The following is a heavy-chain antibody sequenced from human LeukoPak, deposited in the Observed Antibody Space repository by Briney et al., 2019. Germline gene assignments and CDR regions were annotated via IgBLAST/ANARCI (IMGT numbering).Heavy chain of an antibody. CDR2: ISWNSGSI. D-gene: IGHD3-9*01. Sequence: GGSLRLPCAASGFTFDDYAMHWVRHAPGKGLEWVSGISWNSGSIGYADSVKGRFTISRDNAKNSLYLQMNSLRAEDTALYYCAKGTVRYFDWLFPFDYWGQGTLVTVSS. CDR1: GFTFDDYA. J-gene: IGHJ4*02. V-gene: IGHV3-9*01. CDR3: AKGTVRYFDWLFPFDY.